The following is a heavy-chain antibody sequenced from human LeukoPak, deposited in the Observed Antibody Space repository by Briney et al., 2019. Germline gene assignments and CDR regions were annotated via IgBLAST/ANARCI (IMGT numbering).Heavy chain of an antibody. CDR1: GFIFSRFG. CDR2: IWYDGSNK. V-gene: IGHV3-33*01. CDR3: ARDYYYDSSGYWDYYFDY. Sequence: PGGSLRLSCAASGFIFSRFGMHWVRQAPGKGLEWVAVIWYDGSNKYYADSVKGRFTISRDNSKNTLYLEMNSLRAEDTAVYYCARDYYYDSSGYWDYYFDYWGQGTLVSVSS. J-gene: IGHJ4*02. D-gene: IGHD3-22*01.